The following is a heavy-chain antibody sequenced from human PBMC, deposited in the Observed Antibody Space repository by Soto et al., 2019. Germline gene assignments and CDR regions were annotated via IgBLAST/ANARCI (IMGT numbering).Heavy chain of an antibody. CDR2: ISSSSSYI. V-gene: IGHV3-21*01. D-gene: IGHD2-2*01. Sequence: RGSLRLSCAASGFTFSSYSMNWVRQAPGKGLEWVSSISSSSSYIYYADSVKGRFTISRDNAKNSLYLQMNSLRAEDTAVHYCXRALVPAAGYYYYGMDVWGQGTTVTVSS. CDR1: GFTFSSYS. J-gene: IGHJ6*02. CDR3: XRALVPAAGYYYYGMDV.